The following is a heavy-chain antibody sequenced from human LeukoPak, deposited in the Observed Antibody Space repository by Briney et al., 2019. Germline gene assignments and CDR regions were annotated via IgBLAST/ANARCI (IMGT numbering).Heavy chain of an antibody. CDR2: INSDGSST. J-gene: IGHJ6*03. D-gene: IGHD6-19*01. Sequence: GGSLRLSCAASGFTFSSYWMHWVRQAPGKGLVWVSRINSDGSSTSYADSVKGRFTISRDNAKNTLYLQMNSLRAEDTAVYYCARGSGFYYYYYMDVWGKGTTVIVSS. CDR3: ARGSGFYYYYYMDV. CDR1: GFTFSSYW. V-gene: IGHV3-74*01.